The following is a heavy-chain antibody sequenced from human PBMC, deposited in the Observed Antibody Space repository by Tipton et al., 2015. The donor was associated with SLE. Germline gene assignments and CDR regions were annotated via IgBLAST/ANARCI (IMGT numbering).Heavy chain of an antibody. V-gene: IGHV3-30*02. CDR3: AKAKGMIVVVITPHFDY. CDR2: IRYDGSNK. J-gene: IGHJ4*02. Sequence: SLRLSCAASIFSLTDSWMTWVRQAPGKGLEWVAFIRYDGSNKYYADSVKGRFTISRDNSKNTLYLQMNSLRAEDTAVYYCAKAKGMIVVVITPHFDYWGQGTLVTVSS. D-gene: IGHD3-22*01. CDR1: IFSLTDSW.